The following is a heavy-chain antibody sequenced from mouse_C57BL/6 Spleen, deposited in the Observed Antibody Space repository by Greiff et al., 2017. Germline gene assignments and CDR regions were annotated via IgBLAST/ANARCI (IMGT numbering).Heavy chain of an antibody. D-gene: IGHD1-1*01. CDR1: GYTFTSYW. Sequence: VQLQQPGAELVKPGASVKMSCKASGYTFTSYWITWVKQRPGQGLEWIGDIYPGSGSTNYNEKFKSKATLTVDTSSSTAYMQLSSLTSEDSAVYYCASTVVAPRILDYWGQGTTLTVSS. CDR3: ASTVVAPRILDY. CDR2: IYPGSGST. J-gene: IGHJ2*01. V-gene: IGHV1-55*01.